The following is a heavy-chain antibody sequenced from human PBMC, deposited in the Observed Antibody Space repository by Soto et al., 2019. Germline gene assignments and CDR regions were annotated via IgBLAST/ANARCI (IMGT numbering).Heavy chain of an antibody. CDR1: GGTFSSYA. D-gene: IGHD2-15*01. J-gene: IGHJ5*01. Sequence: QVQLVQSGAEVKKPGSSVKVSCKASGGTFSSYAISWVRQAPGQGLEWMGGSIPIFGTANYAQRFQGRGTLTAAGARSTALMERGSLTSEDRAGEYCAGGYGSGGSCYLFDSWGQGALVTVSS. V-gene: IGHV1-69*12. CDR3: AGGYGSGGSCYLFDS. CDR2: SIPIFGTA.